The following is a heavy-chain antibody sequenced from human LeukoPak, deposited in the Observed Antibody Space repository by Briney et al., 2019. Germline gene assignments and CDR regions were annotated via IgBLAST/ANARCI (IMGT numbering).Heavy chain of an antibody. CDR1: GYTFTGYY. CDR2: INPNSGGT. V-gene: IGHV1-2*02. D-gene: IGHD2-2*01. J-gene: IGHJ3*02. Sequence: ASVKVSCTASGYTFTGYYMHWVRQAPGQGLEWMGWINPNSGGTNYAQKFQGRVTMTRDTSISTAYMELSRLRSDDTAVYYCARYVYCSSTSCYVKNAFDIWGQGTMVTVSS. CDR3: ARYVYCSSTSCYVKNAFDI.